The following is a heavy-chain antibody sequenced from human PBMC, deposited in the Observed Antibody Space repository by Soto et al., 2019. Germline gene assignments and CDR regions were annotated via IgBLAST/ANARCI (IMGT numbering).Heavy chain of an antibody. D-gene: IGHD4-4*01. J-gene: IGHJ6*02. CDR1: GFTFSSYG. V-gene: IGHV3-30*18. CDR3: AKDGAGYSNYYYYGMDV. CDR2: ISYDGSNK. Sequence: QVQMVESGGGVVQPGRSLRLSCAASGFTFSSYGMHWVRQAPGKGLEWVAVISYDGSNKYYADSVKGRFTISRDNSKNTLYLQMNSLRAEDTAVYYCAKDGAGYSNYYYYGMDVWGQGTTVTGSS.